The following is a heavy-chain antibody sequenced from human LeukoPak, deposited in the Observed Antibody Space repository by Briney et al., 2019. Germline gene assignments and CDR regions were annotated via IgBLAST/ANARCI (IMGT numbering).Heavy chain of an antibody. CDR3: ARDGFYDSSGSIWYFDL. CDR1: GGSISSGDYY. V-gene: IGHV4-30-4*01. D-gene: IGHD3-22*01. CDR2: IYYSGST. J-gene: IGHJ2*01. Sequence: SETLSLTCTVSGGSISSGDYYWSWIRQPPGKGLEWIGYIYYSGSTYYNPSLKSRVTISVDTSKNQFSLKLSSVTAADTAVYYCARDGFYDSSGSIWYFDLWGRGTLVTVSS.